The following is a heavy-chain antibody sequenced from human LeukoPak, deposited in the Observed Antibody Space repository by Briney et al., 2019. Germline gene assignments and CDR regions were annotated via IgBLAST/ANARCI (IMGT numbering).Heavy chain of an antibody. CDR2: INKDGSIT. V-gene: IGHV3-74*01. Sequence: PGGSLRLSCVASGFTFSNYWMHWVRQAPGKGPEWVSRINKDGSITNFADSVKGRFTISRDNAKNTVYLQMNSLRAEDTAVYYCAKTLHYGHFGKFDSWGQGTLVTVSS. CDR1: GFTFSNYW. J-gene: IGHJ4*02. D-gene: IGHD4-17*01. CDR3: AKTLHYGHFGKFDS.